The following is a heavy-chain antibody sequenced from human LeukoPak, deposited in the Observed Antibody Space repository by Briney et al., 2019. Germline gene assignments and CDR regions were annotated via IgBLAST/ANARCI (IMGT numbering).Heavy chain of an antibody. CDR1: GFIFSNYG. CDR2: IKQDGSQK. D-gene: IGHD3-10*01. CDR3: ARDKGYGSDY. J-gene: IGHJ4*02. Sequence: GGSLRLSCAASGFIFSNYGMSWVRQAPGKGLEWVACIKQDGSQKYYVDSVKGRFTISRDNAKNSLYLQMSSLRAEDTAMYYCARDKGYGSDYWGPGVQVTVSS. V-gene: IGHV3-7*01.